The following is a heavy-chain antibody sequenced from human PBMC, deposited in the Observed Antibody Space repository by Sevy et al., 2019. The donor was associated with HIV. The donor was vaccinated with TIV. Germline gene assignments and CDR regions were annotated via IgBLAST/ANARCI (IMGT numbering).Heavy chain of an antibody. Sequence: GGSLRLSCAASGFTFSGSDMHWVRQVKGKGLEWISSIGTLAYTFYVDSVEGRFTISSDNAHSSLYLHMSSLKVGDTALYSCVRGLQTHCDRTACPLDYWGQGTLVTVSS. V-gene: IGHV3-13*01. J-gene: IGHJ4*02. CDR1: GFTFSGSD. CDR3: VRGLQTHCDRTACPLDY. CDR2: IGTLAYT. D-gene: IGHD2-21*01.